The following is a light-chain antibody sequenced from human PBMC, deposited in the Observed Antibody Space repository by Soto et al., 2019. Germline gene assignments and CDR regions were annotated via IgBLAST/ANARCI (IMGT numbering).Light chain of an antibody. CDR1: QSVSSN. J-gene: IGKJ1*01. V-gene: IGKV3-15*01. CDR3: HQYNSYSWT. CDR2: GAS. Sequence: EIVMTQSPATLSVSPGERATLSCRASQSVSSNLAWYQQKPGQAPRLLIYGASTRATGIPARFSGSGSGTEFNLTIANLQPDDFATYFCHQYNSYSWTFGQGTKV.